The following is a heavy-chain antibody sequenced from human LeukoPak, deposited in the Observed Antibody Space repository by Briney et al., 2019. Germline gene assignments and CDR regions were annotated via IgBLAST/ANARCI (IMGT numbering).Heavy chain of an antibody. D-gene: IGHD3-10*01. CDR1: GFTFSSYS. Sequence: GGSLRLSCAASGFTFSSYSMNWVRQAPGKGLEWVSNIGTSSTTIYYADSVKGRFTISRDNAKNSLYLQMNSLRADDTAVYYCARFAAGGTYYYYMDVWGKGTTVTVSS. CDR3: ARFAAGGTYYYYMDV. J-gene: IGHJ6*03. CDR2: IGTSSTTI. V-gene: IGHV3-48*01.